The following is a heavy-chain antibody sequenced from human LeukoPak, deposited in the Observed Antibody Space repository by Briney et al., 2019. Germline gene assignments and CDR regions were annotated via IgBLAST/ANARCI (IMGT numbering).Heavy chain of an antibody. CDR3: ARVERQRPTFKYYFEY. CDR1: GGSFGTYY. Sequence: SETLSLTCTVSGGSFGTYYWSWIRQPPGKGLEWIGDIYYSGSTNYNPSLKSRVTISVDTSKNQFSLKLSSVTTAETAVYYCARVERQRPTFKYYFEYWGRGTMVTVSS. V-gene: IGHV4-59*01. J-gene: IGHJ4*02. D-gene: IGHD6-25*01. CDR2: IYYSGST.